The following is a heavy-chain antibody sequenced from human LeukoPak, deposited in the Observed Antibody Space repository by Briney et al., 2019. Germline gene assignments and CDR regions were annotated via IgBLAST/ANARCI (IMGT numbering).Heavy chain of an antibody. CDR3: ARGHSSGWYRGAYYFDY. CDR2: ISSNGGST. V-gene: IGHV3-64*01. Sequence: GSLRLSCAASGFTFSSYAMHWVRQAPGKGLEYVSAISSNGGSTYYANSVKGRFTISRDNSKNTLYLQMGSLRAEDMAVYYCARGHSSGWYRGAYYFDYWGQGTLVTVSS. D-gene: IGHD6-19*01. CDR1: GFTFSSYA. J-gene: IGHJ4*02.